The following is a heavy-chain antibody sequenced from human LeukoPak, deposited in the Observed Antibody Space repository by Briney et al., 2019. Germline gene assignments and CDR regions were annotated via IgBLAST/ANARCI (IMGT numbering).Heavy chain of an antibody. CDR1: GFTFSTYW. Sequence: GGSLRLSCAASGFTFSTYWMSWVRQAPGNGLEWVANIKQDGSENYYVDSVKGRFTISRDNANNSLYLQLNSLRAEDTAVYYCARDLYRGGPDSWGQGTLATVSS. J-gene: IGHJ4*02. V-gene: IGHV3-7*01. D-gene: IGHD3-10*01. CDR3: ARDLYRGGPDS. CDR2: IKQDGSEN.